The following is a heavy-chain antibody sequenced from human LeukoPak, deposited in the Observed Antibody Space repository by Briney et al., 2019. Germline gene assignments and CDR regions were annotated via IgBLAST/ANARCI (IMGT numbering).Heavy chain of an antibody. D-gene: IGHD5-18*01. CDR1: GGSITTTNY. V-gene: IGHV4-4*02. J-gene: IGHJ4*02. Sequence: SETLSLTCGVSGGSITTTNYWSWVRQSPGRGLEWIGEISLSGYTGFNPSLKSRVTISVDTSKNQFSLKLNSVTAADTAVYYCASVSAMVDYWGQGTLVTVSS. CDR3: ASVSAMVDY. CDR2: ISLSGYT.